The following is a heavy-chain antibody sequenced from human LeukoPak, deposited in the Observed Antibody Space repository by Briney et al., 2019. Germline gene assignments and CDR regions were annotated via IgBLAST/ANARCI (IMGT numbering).Heavy chain of an antibody. CDR1: GGSISSTHY. CDR3: ARGWFYGSGSYGY. J-gene: IGHJ4*02. Sequence: SETLSLTCTVSGGSISSTHYWGWIRQPPGKGLEWIGSIYYGGSTYYNPSLKSRVTISVDTSKTQFSLRLSSVTAADTAVYYCARGWFYGSGSYGYWGQGTLVTVSS. V-gene: IGHV4-39*07. D-gene: IGHD3-10*01. CDR2: IYYGGST.